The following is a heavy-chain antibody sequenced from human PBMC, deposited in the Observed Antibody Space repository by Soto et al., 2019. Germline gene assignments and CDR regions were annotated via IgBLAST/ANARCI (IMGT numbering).Heavy chain of an antibody. Sequence: QVQLVESGRGVVQPGRSLRLSCAASGFTFSSYGIHWVRQAPGKGLEWVAVISYDGSNRYYADSVKGRFTISRDNSKNTLYLQMNSLRAEDTAVYYCAKGGYYDSSGYLGWLDYWGQGTLVTVSS. CDR1: GFTFSSYG. J-gene: IGHJ4*02. V-gene: IGHV3-30*18. CDR3: AKGGYYDSSGYLGWLDY. D-gene: IGHD3-22*01. CDR2: ISYDGSNR.